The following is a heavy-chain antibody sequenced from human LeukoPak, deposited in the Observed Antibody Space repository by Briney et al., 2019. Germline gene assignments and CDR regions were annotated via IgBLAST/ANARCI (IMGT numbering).Heavy chain of an antibody. CDR2: ISSKSDGGTT. CDR1: ELAFKNVW. J-gene: IGHJ4*02. D-gene: IGHD4-17*01. CDR3: ITEPHDYGDFTFGY. V-gene: IGHV3-15*01. Sequence: PGGSLRLSCGASELAFKNVWMSWVRQAPGKGLEWVGRISSKSDGGTTDYAAPVKGRFTISRDDSTNTLSLQMSGLKAEDTALYFCITEPHDYGDFTFGYWGQGTLVTVSS.